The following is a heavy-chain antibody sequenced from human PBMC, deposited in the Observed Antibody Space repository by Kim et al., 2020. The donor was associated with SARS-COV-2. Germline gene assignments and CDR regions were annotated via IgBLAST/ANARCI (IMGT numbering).Heavy chain of an antibody. CDR3: AGHHLELHRLTWFDP. CDR2: IYYSGIT. J-gene: IGHJ5*02. CDR1: GGSISSSTYY. Sequence: SETLSLTCTVSGGSISSSTYYWGWIRQPPGKGLEWIGSIYYSGITYYSPSLKSRVTISVDTSKNQFSLKLSSVTATDTAVYYCAGHHLELHRLTWFDPWGQGTLVTVSS. V-gene: IGHV4-39*01. D-gene: IGHD1-7*01.